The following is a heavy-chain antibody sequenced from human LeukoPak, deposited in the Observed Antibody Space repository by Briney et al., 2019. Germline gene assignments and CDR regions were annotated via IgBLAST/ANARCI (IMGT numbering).Heavy chain of an antibody. CDR3: GRQPRRYWGSTIGNAGSTY. V-gene: IGHV5-51*01. CDR2: IYPGDSDT. CDR1: GYSFTHYW. Sequence: GESLKISCQTSGYSFTHYWIAWVRQMPGKGLEWMGIIYPGDSDTKYSPSFRGQVAFSVDTSNSTAFLQWSSLKASDTGMYYCGRQPRRYWGSTIGNAGSTYSGEGILVTVSS. J-gene: IGHJ4*02. D-gene: IGHD2-2*01.